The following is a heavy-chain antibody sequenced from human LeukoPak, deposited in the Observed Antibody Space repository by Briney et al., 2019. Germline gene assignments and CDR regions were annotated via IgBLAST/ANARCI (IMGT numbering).Heavy chain of an antibody. D-gene: IGHD3-3*01. J-gene: IGHJ6*03. V-gene: IGHV3-30*02. CDR3: ANVGYDFFRYYYMDV. CDR1: GFTFSSYG. Sequence: PGGSLRLSCAASGFTFSSYGMHWVRQAPGRGLEWVAFIRYDGSNKYYADSVKGRFTISRDNSKNTLYLQMNSLRAEDTAVYYCANVGYDFFRYYYMDVWGKGTTVTVSS. CDR2: IRYDGSNK.